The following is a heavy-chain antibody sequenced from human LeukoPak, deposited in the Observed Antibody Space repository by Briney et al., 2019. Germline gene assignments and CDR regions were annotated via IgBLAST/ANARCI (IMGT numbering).Heavy chain of an antibody. Sequence: GGSLRLSCAASGFTFDDYGMRWVRQAPGKGLEWVSGINWNGGSTGYADSVKGRFTISRDNAKNSLYLQMNSLRAEDTALYHCASSCSSTSCYGRDVWGEGTTVTVSS. CDR1: GFTFDDYG. CDR3: ASSCSSTSCYGRDV. J-gene: IGHJ6*04. V-gene: IGHV3-20*01. CDR2: INWNGGST. D-gene: IGHD2-2*01.